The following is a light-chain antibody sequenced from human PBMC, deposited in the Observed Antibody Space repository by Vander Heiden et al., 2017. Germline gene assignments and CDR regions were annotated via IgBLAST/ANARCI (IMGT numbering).Light chain of an antibody. CDR1: QAIRKY. CDR2: DAS. Sequence: DIQLTQSPSFLSASVGDRVTITSQASQAIRKYLSWCQQKPGKAPKLLIYDASDPQAGVPSRFSGSGSGTDYTLTINGLQPEDVATYYCQQYDIVPLTFGGGTKVEIK. CDR3: QQYDIVPLT. V-gene: IGKV1-33*01. J-gene: IGKJ4*01.